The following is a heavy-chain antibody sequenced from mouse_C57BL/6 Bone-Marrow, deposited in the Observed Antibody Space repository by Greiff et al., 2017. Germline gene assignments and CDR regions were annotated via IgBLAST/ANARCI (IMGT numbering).Heavy chain of an antibody. CDR3: ARGDVGRDYFDY. D-gene: IGHD2-13*01. CDR2: INPNNGGT. J-gene: IGHJ2*01. CDR1: GYTFTDYY. Sequence: VQLQQSGPELVKPGASVKISCKASGYTFTDYYMNWVKQSHGKSLEWIGEINPNNGGTSYNQKFKGKATLTVDKSSSTAYMELRSLTSEDSAVYYCARGDVGRDYFDYWGQGTTLTVSS. V-gene: IGHV1-26*01.